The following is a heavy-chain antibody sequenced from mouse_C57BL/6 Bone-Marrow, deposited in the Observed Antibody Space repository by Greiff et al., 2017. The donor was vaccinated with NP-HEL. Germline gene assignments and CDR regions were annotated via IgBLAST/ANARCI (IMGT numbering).Heavy chain of an antibody. CDR3: ARKTLHY. J-gene: IGHJ4*01. CDR2: IDPSDSYT. CDR1: GYTFTSYW. Sequence: VQLQQPGAELVRPGTSVKLSCKASGYTFTSYWMHWVKQRPGQGLEWIGVIDPSDSYTKYNQKFKGKATLTVDTSSSTAYMKLSSLTSEDSAVYYCARKTLHYWGQGTSVTVSS. V-gene: IGHV1-59*01. D-gene: IGHD3-2*01.